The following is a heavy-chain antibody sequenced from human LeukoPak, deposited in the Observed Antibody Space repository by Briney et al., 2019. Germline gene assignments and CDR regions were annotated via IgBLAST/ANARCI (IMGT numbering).Heavy chain of an antibody. CDR2: FDPEDGET. CDR3: ATAHEGEYHEFDY. J-gene: IGHJ4*02. D-gene: IGHD2-2*01. Sequence: ASVKVSCEVSGYTLTELSMHWVRQAPGKGLEWMGGFDPEDGETIYAQKFQGRVTMTEDTSTDTAYMELSSLRSEDTAVYYCATAHEGEYHEFDYWGQGTLVTVSS. CDR1: GYTLTELS. V-gene: IGHV1-24*01.